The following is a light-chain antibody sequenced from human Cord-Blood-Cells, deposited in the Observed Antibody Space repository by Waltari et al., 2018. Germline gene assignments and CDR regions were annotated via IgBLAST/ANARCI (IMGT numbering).Light chain of an antibody. CDR1: SSDVCGYNY. Sequence: QSALTQPRSVSGSPGQSVTISCTGTSSDVCGYNYVSWYQQHPGKAPKRMIYDVSQQPQGVPDRFSGSKSSNTASLTISGLQAEDEADYVCGSYAGSYTFVFGTGTKVTVL. CDR3: GSYAGSYTFV. V-gene: IGLV2-11*02. CDR2: DVS. J-gene: IGLJ1*01.